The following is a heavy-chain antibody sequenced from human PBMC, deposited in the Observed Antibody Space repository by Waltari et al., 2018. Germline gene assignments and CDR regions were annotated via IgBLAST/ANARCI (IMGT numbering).Heavy chain of an antibody. CDR3: AAARNYDFWSGHPNWFDP. V-gene: IGHV1-58*02. Sequence: QMQLVQSGPEVKKPGTSVKFSCKASGFTFTSSAMQWVRQARGQRLEWIGWIVVGSGNTNYAQKFQERVTITRDMSTSTAYMELSSLRSEDTAVYYCAAARNYDFWSGHPNWFDPWGQGSLVTVSS. CDR1: GFTFTSSA. CDR2: IVVGSGNT. D-gene: IGHD3-3*01. J-gene: IGHJ5*02.